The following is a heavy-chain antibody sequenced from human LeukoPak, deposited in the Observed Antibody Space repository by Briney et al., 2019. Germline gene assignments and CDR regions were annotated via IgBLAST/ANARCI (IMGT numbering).Heavy chain of an antibody. CDR1: GYTFTSYD. Sequence: ASVKVSCKASGYTFTSYDINWVRQATGQGLEWMGWMNPNSGNTGYAQKFQGRVTITRNTSISTAYMELSSLRSEDTAVYYCARDADSSGWFDYWGQGTLVTVSS. CDR3: ARDADSSGWFDY. CDR2: MNPNSGNT. J-gene: IGHJ4*02. D-gene: IGHD6-19*01. V-gene: IGHV1-8*03.